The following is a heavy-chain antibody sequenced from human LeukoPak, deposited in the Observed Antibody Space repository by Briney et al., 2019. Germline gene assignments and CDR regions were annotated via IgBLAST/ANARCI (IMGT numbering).Heavy chain of an antibody. CDR2: IYYSGST. J-gene: IGHJ3*02. CDR1: GGSISSYY. D-gene: IGHD1-1*01. V-gene: IGHV4-59*01. Sequence: SETLPLTCTVSGGSISSYYWSWIRQPPGKGLEWIGYIYYSGSTNYNPSLKSRVTISVDTSKNQFSLKLSSVTAADTAVYYCARKAGTTEMDSWQLGDAFDIWGQGTMVTVSS. CDR3: ARKAGTTEMDSWQLGDAFDI.